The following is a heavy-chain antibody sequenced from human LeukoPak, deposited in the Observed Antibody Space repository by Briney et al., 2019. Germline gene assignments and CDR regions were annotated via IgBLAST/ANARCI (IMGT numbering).Heavy chain of an antibody. CDR2: INPNSGGT. D-gene: IGHD6-13*01. J-gene: IGHJ4*02. CDR1: GYTFTNYY. Sequence: GAPVKVSCKTSGYTFTNYYMHWVRQAPGQGLEWMGWINPNSGGTNYAEKFQGRVTMTRDTSISTAYMELSRLRSDDTAVYFCAPTNSWHYYFDYWGQGTLVTVSS. CDR3: APTNSWHYYFDY. V-gene: IGHV1-2*02.